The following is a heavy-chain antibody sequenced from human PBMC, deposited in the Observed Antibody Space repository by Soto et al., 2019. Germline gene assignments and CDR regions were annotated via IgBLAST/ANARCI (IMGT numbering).Heavy chain of an antibody. CDR3: ASSHAGAHITAAVH. CDR2: IYHSGST. Sequence: PSETLSLTSAVSGDSISSGGYSWSWIRQPPGRGLEWIGYIYHSGSTYYNPSLKSRVTISVDRSKNQFSLKLSSVTAADTAVYYCASSHAGAHITAAVHWGQGTLVTVS. V-gene: IGHV4-30-2*01. CDR1: GDSISSGGYS. J-gene: IGHJ4*02. D-gene: IGHD6-13*01.